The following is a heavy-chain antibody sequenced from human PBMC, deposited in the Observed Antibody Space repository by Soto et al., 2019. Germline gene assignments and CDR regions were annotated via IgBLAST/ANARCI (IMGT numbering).Heavy chain of an antibody. CDR2: IYSSGST. Sequence: SETLSLTCTVSGGSISSYYWSWIRQPPGKGLEWIGYIYSSGSTNYNPSLKSRVTISVDTSKNQFSLKLSSVTAADTAVYYCARRYGPGFDYWGQGTLVTVSS. CDR1: GGSISSYY. J-gene: IGHJ4*02. CDR3: ARRYGPGFDY. V-gene: IGHV4-59*08. D-gene: IGHD4-17*01.